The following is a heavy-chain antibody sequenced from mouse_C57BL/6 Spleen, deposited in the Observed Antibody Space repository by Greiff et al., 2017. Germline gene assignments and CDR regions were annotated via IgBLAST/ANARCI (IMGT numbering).Heavy chain of an antibody. D-gene: IGHD1-1*01. CDR1: GYTFTSYW. J-gene: IGHJ2*01. Sequence: VQVVESGAELVKPGASVKLSCKASGYTFTSYWMHWVKQRPGQGLEWIGMIHPNSGSTNYNEKFKSKATLTVDKSSSTAYMQLSRLTSEDAAVYDCATLSVYGSSDWYFDDWGQGTTLTVSA. CDR2: IHPNSGST. CDR3: ATLSVYGSSDWYFDD. V-gene: IGHV1-64*01.